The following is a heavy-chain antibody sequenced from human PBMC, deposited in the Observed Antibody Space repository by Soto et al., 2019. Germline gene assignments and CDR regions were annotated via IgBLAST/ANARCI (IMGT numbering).Heavy chain of an antibody. CDR1: GASISSNNW. V-gene: IGHV4-4*02. Sequence: SETLSLTCAVSGASISSNNWWNWVRQPPGKGLEWVGEIFHGGSTNYNPSLKSRVSLSVDTSKNQFSLKLTSVTAADTAVYYCARGSVLRYFDWLRKEFDYWGQGTLVTVSS. J-gene: IGHJ4*02. CDR3: ARGSVLRYFDWLRKEFDY. D-gene: IGHD3-9*01. CDR2: IFHGGST.